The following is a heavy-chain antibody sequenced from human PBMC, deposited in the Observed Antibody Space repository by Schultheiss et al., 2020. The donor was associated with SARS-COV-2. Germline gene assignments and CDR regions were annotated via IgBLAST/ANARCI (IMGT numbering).Heavy chain of an antibody. CDR2: ISGSGGST. V-gene: IGHV3-23*01. Sequence: GGSLRLSCAASGFTFSSYAMSWVRQAPGKGLEWVSAISGSGGSTYYADSVKGRFTISRDNSKNTLYLQMNSLRAEDTAVYYCARDLTGGGGLGFDYWGQGTLVTVSS. CDR1: GFTFSSYA. CDR3: ARDLTGGGGLGFDY. J-gene: IGHJ4*02. D-gene: IGHD1-1*01.